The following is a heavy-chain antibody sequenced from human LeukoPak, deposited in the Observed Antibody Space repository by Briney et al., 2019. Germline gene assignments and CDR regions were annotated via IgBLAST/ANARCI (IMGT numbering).Heavy chain of an antibody. Sequence: SETLSLTCTVSGYSISSGYYWGWVRQPPGKGLEWIGSISHSGNTYYNPSLKSRVTISVDTSKNQFSLRLSSVTAADTAVYYCARVSYYDISLDVWGKGTTVTVSS. D-gene: IGHD3-9*01. J-gene: IGHJ6*04. CDR2: ISHSGNT. CDR3: ARVSYYDISLDV. CDR1: GYSISSGYY. V-gene: IGHV4-38-2*02.